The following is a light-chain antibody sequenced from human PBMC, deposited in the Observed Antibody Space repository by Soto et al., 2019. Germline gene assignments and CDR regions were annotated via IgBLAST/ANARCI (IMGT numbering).Light chain of an antibody. J-gene: IGKJ3*01. CDR3: QKYSSVPV. CDR2: AAS. Sequence: DIQMTQSPTSLSASVGDRVTITCRASQGIRNFVAWYQQKPGKAPKLLIYAASTLQSGVPSQFSGSGSGTDFTLTINSLQPEDVATYSCQKYSSVPVFGPGTKVVIK. V-gene: IGKV1-27*01. CDR1: QGIRNF.